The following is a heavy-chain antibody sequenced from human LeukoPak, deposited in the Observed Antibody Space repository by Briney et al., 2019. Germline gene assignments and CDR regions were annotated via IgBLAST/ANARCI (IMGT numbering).Heavy chain of an antibody. CDR3: TTIRPVY. CDR2: IKDGGTTT. V-gene: IGHV3-74*01. CDR1: GFTFSSYW. Sequence: GGSLRFSSAASGFTFSSYWIHWVRQVPGKGLVWVSRIKDGGTTTDHADSVKGRFTISRDDAKNTLYLQMNSLRAEDTAVYYCTTIRPVYWGQGTLVTVSP. J-gene: IGHJ4*02. D-gene: IGHD5-12*01.